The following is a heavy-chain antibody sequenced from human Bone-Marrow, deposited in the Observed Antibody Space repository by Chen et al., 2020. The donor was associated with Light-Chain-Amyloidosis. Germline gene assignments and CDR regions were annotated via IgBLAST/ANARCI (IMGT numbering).Heavy chain of an antibody. D-gene: IGHD3-10*01. V-gene: IGHV3-9*01. CDR2: ISWNSGVK. CDR1: GFTFDDYA. CDR3: AKDKGGSMGSGMDV. Sequence: EEHLVESGGGLVQPGRSLRLSCEASGFTFDDYAMHWVRQAPGKGLEWVSGISWNSGVKGYVDSVRGRFTISRDGVKNSLYLQMNSLRPEDTALYYCAKDKGGSMGSGMDVWGQGTTVIVSS. J-gene: IGHJ6*02.